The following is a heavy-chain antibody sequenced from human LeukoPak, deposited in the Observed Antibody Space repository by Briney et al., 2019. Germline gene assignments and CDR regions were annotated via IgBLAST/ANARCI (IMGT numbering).Heavy chain of an antibody. J-gene: IGHJ5*02. CDR3: ARDRITMVRGGGNWFDP. CDR1: GYTFTGYY. V-gene: IGHV1-2*02. CDR2: INPYSGGT. D-gene: IGHD3-10*01. Sequence: GASVKVSCKASGYTFTGYYMHWVRQAPGQGLEWMGWINPYSGGTNYSQKFQGRVTMTRATSISTAYMELSRLRSDDRAVYYCARDRITMVRGGGNWFDPWGQGTLVTVSS.